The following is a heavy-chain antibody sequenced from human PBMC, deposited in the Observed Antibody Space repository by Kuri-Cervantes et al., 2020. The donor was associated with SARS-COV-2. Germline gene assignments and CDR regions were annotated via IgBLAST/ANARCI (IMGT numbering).Heavy chain of an antibody. D-gene: IGHD1-7*01. V-gene: IGHV3-23*01. CDR1: GFTFSSYS. CDR2: ISGSGGST. J-gene: IGHJ4*02. CDR3: AKMSSGTTDHDY. Sequence: GGSLRLSCAASGFTFSSYSMNWVRQAPGKGLEWVSAISGSGGSTYYADSVKGRFTISRDNSKNTLYLQMNSLRAEDTAVYYCAKMSSGTTDHDYWGQGTLVTVSS.